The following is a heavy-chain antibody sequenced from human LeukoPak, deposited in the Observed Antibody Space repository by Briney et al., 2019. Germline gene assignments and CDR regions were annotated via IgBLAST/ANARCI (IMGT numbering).Heavy chain of an antibody. J-gene: IGHJ6*02. D-gene: IGHD6-6*01. V-gene: IGHV1-24*01. CDR2: FDPEDGET. CDR1: GYTLTELS. CDR3: ATTGWVRIAARRRYYYYGMDV. Sequence: GASVKVSCKVSGYTLTELSMHWVRQAPGKGLEWMGGFDPEDGETIYAQKFQGRVTMTEDTSTDTAYMELSSLRSEDTAVYYCATTGWVRIAARRRYYYYGMDVWGQGTTVTVSS.